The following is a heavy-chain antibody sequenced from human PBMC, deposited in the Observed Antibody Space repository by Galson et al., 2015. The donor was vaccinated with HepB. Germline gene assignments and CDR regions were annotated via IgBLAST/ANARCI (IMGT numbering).Heavy chain of an antibody. V-gene: IGHV3-23*01. CDR2: ISQSGGAT. Sequence: SLRLSCAASEFTFSSYAMSWVRQAPGRGLERVSGISQSGGATYYADSVKGRFTISRDNSKSTLYLQMNSLRVDDTAVYYCASPLHSTGYRWFDPWGQGTLVTVSS. CDR1: EFTFSSYA. CDR3: ASPLHSTGYRWFDP. D-gene: IGHD3-22*01. J-gene: IGHJ5*02.